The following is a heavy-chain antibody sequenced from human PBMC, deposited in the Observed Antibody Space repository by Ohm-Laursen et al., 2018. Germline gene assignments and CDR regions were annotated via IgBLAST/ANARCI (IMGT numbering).Heavy chain of an antibody. CDR3: ARAGKGYGDRRYFDY. V-gene: IGHV4-34*01. J-gene: IGHJ4*02. D-gene: IGHD4-17*01. CDR1: GGSFSGYY. Sequence: GTLSLTCAVYGGSFSGYYWSWIRQPPGKGLEWIGEINHSGSTNYNPSLKSRVTISVDTSKNQFSLKLSSVTAADTAVYYCARAGKGYGDRRYFDYWGQGTLVTVSS. CDR2: INHSGST.